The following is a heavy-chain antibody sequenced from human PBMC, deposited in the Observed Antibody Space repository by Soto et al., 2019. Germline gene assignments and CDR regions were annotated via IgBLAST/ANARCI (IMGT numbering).Heavy chain of an antibody. J-gene: IGHJ4*02. CDR3: ARDWYYYGSGSYYPFDY. CDR2: ISSNSGTI. V-gene: IGHV3-48*02. CDR1: GFIFTSYA. D-gene: IGHD3-10*01. Sequence: GGSLRLSCAASGFIFTSYAMNWVRQSPGKGLEWVSYISSNSGTIYYTDSVKGRFTISRDNTKNSLYLQMNSLRDEDTAVYYCARDWYYYGSGSYYPFDYWGQGTLVTVSS.